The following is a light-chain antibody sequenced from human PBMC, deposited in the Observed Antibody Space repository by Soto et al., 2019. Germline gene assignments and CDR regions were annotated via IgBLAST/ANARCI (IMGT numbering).Light chain of an antibody. CDR1: QGIISY. V-gene: IGKV1-9*01. CDR2: AAS. CDR3: QQLNSYPIT. Sequence: DIHLTQSPSTLSASVGDRVTITCRASQGIISYLAWYQQKPGKAPKLLIYAASTLQSGVPSRFSGSGSGTEFTLTISSLQPEDFATYYCQQLNSYPITFGQGTRLEIK. J-gene: IGKJ5*01.